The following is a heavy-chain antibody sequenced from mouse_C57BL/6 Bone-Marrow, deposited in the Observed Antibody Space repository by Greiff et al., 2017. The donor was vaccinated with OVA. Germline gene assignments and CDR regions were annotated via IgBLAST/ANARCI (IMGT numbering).Heavy chain of an antibody. D-gene: IGHD1-1*01. CDR2: IDPEDGDT. Sequence: VSLKQAGAATVRPGASVKLSCTASGFNIKDYYMHWVKQRPEQGLEWIGRIDPEDGDTEYAPKFQGKATMTADTSSNTAYLQLSSLTSEDTAVYYCTSYYYGSSWFAYWGQGTLVTVSA. V-gene: IGHV14-1*01. CDR1: GFNIKDYY. J-gene: IGHJ3*01. CDR3: TSYYYGSSWFAY.